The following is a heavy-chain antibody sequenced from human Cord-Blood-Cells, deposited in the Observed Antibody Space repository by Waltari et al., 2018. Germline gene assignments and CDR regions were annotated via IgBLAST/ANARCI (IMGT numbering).Heavy chain of an antibody. V-gene: IGHV1-69*09. CDR1: GGTFSSYA. D-gene: IGHD6-19*01. J-gene: IGHJ3*02. CDR2: IIPILGIA. CDR3: ARRGWADAFDI. Sequence: QVQLVQSGAEVKKPGSSVKVACKASGGTFSSYAISWVRQAPGQGLEWMGRIIPILGIANYAQKFQGRVTITADKSTSTAYMELSSLRSEDTAVYYCARRGWADAFDIWGQGTMVTVSS.